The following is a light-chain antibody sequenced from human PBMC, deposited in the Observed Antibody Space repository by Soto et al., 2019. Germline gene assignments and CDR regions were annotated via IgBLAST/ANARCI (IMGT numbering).Light chain of an antibody. Sequence: DVQMTQSPSSLSAPVGDSVTIPCRESQRIRSYLKWYQHKPGKAAKLVIYCASRLQTGVLSRFSGSGSGTDFTLTVSSLQPEDFATYYCQQTYSSSWTFGQGTKVDI. CDR2: CAS. V-gene: IGKV1-39*01. J-gene: IGKJ1*01. CDR3: QQTYSSSWT. CDR1: QRIRSY.